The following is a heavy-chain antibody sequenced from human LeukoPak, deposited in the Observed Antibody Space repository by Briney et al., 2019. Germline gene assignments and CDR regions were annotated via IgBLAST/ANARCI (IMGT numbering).Heavy chain of an antibody. J-gene: IGHJ4*02. CDR2: ISYDGSNK. V-gene: IGHV3-30*18. CDR1: GFTFSSYG. D-gene: IGHD3-22*01. Sequence: GGSLRLSCAASGFTFSSYGMHWVRQAPGKGPEWVAVISYDGSNKYYADSVKGRFTISRDNSKNTLYLQMNSLRAEDTAVYYCAKVALIGSGYYYDVDYWGQGTLVTVSS. CDR3: AKVALIGSGYYYDVDY.